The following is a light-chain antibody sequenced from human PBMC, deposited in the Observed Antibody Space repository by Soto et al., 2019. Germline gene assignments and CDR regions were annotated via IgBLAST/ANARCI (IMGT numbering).Light chain of an antibody. Sequence: EIVMTQPPATLSVSPGERVTLSCRASQSVSRNLAWYQQKPGQAPRLLIFGASTRATGIPARFSGSGSGTEFTLTISSLQSEDFAVYYCQHYNNWPPWTFGQGTKVEIK. J-gene: IGKJ1*01. CDR2: GAS. CDR3: QHYNNWPPWT. V-gene: IGKV3-15*01. CDR1: QSVSRN.